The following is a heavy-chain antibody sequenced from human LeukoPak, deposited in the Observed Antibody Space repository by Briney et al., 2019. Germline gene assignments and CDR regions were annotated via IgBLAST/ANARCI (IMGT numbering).Heavy chain of an antibody. J-gene: IGHJ4*02. V-gene: IGHV1-69*13. CDR1: GGTFSSYA. CDR3: ARVNSRWELPTSNFDY. D-gene: IGHD1-26*01. CDR2: IIPIFGTA. Sequence: ASVKVSCKASGGTFSSYAISWVRQAPGQGLEWMGGIIPIFGTANYAQKFQGRVTITADESTSTAYMELSSLRSEDTAVYYCARVNSRWELPTSNFDYWGQGTLVTVSS.